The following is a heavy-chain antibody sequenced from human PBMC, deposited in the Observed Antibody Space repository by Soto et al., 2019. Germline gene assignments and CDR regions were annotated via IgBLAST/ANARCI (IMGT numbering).Heavy chain of an antibody. V-gene: IGHV1-8*01. CDR3: ARRADCSSTSCYRTYYYYGMDV. D-gene: IGHD2-2*02. J-gene: IGHJ6*02. CDR2: MNPNSGNT. Sequence: QVQRVQSGAEVKKPGASVKVSCKASGYTFTSYDINWVRQATGQGLEWMGWMNPNSGNTGYAQKFQGRVTMTRNTSISTAYMELSSLRSEDTAVYYCARRADCSSTSCYRTYYYYGMDVWGQGTTVTVSS. CDR1: GYTFTSYD.